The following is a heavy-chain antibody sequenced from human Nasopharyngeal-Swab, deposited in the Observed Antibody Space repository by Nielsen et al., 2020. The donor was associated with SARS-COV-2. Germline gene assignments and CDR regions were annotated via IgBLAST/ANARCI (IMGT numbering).Heavy chain of an antibody. CDR1: GGSISSYS. D-gene: IGHD3-10*01. Sequence: SETLSLTCTVSGGSISSYSWSWIRQPPGKGLEWIGYIYYSGSTNYNPSLKSRVTISVDTSKNQFSLKLSSVTAADTAVYYCARGGPYYGMDVWGQGTTVTVSS. CDR2: IYYSGST. J-gene: IGHJ6*02. CDR3: ARGGPYYGMDV. V-gene: IGHV4-59*01.